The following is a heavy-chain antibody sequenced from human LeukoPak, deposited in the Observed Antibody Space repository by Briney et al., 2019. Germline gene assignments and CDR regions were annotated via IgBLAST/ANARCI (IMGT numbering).Heavy chain of an antibody. CDR3: ARDESITIFGVVPFDY. D-gene: IGHD3-3*01. V-gene: IGHV1-2*02. Sequence: ASVKVSCKASGYTFTGYYMHWVRQAPGQGLEWMGWINPNSGGTNYAQKFQGRVTMTRDTSISTAYMELSRLRSDDTAVYYCARDESITIFGVVPFDYWGQGTLVTVPS. CDR2: INPNSGGT. CDR1: GYTFTGYY. J-gene: IGHJ4*02.